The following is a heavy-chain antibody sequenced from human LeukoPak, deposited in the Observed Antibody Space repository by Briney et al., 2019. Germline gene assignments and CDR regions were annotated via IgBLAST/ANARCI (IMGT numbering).Heavy chain of an antibody. D-gene: IGHD5-12*01. J-gene: IGHJ4*02. V-gene: IGHV4-38-2*02. CDR2: IYHSGST. CDR1: GYSISSGYY. CDR3: ARNSGYGLGTSYYFDY. Sequence: PSETLPLTCTVSGYSISSGYYWGWIRQPPGKGLEWIGSIYHSGSTYYNPSLKSRVTISVDTSKNQFSLKLSSVTAADTAVYYCARNSGYGLGTSYYFDYWGQGTLVTVSS.